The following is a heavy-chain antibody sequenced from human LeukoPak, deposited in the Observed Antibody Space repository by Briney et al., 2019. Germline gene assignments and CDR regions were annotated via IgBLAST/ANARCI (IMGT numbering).Heavy chain of an antibody. Sequence: PGGSLRLSCAASGFTFSTYDMNWVRQAPGKGLEWFSSITTTSTLIYYADSVKGRFTISRDNAKNSLYLQMDSLTAEDTAVYYCSAAAAALDYWGQGTLVTVSS. J-gene: IGHJ4*02. CDR1: GFTFSTYD. D-gene: IGHD6-13*01. CDR3: SAAAAALDY. V-gene: IGHV3-21*01. CDR2: ITTTSTLI.